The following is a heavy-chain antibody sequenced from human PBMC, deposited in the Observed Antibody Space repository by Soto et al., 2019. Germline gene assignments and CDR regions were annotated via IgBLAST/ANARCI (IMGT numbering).Heavy chain of an antibody. CDR3: ARRRIVVTTNFDY. CDR2: IFHTGST. Sequence: PSETLSLTCTVSGGSISSGDYYWGWIRQPPGKGLEWIGHIFHTGSTYYNPSLKSRVTISVDTSKNQFSLKLGSVTATDTAVYYCARRRIVVTTNFDYWGQGTLVTVSS. CDR1: GGSISSGDYY. J-gene: IGHJ4*02. V-gene: IGHV4-39*01. D-gene: IGHD1-26*01.